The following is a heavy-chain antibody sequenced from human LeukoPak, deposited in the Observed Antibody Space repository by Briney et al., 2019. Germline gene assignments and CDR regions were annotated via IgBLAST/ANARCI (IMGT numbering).Heavy chain of an antibody. D-gene: IGHD3-10*01. CDR2: MNPNSGNT. V-gene: IGHV1-8*02. CDR1: GYTFTSYG. CDR3: ARAGSGTMVRGVS. Sequence: ASVKVSCKASGYTFTSYGISWVRQAPGQGLEWMGWMNPNSGNTGYAQKFQGRVTMTRNTSISTAYMELSSLRSEDTAVYYCARAGSGTMVRGVSWGQGTLVTVSS. J-gene: IGHJ5*02.